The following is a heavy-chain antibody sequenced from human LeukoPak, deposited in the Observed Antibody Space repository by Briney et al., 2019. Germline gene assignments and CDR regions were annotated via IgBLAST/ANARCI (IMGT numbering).Heavy chain of an antibody. CDR1: GGSISSGNYY. Sequence: SQTLSLTCTVSGGSISSGNYYWSWIRQPAGKGLEWIGRIYTSGSTNYNPSLKSRVTISVDTSKNQFSLKLSSVTAADTAVYYCARDPGDQPTYYFDYWGQGTLVTVSS. D-gene: IGHD4-17*01. J-gene: IGHJ4*02. V-gene: IGHV4-61*02. CDR2: IYTSGST. CDR3: ARDPGDQPTYYFDY.